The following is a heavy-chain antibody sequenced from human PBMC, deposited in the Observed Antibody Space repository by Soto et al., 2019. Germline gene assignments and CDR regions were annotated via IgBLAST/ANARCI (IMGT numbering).Heavy chain of an antibody. CDR3: ARGGIAAAAPPDY. J-gene: IGHJ4*02. V-gene: IGHV4-31*03. D-gene: IGHD6-13*01. CDR1: GGSISSGGYY. CDR2: IYYSVST. Sequence: QVQLQESGPGLVKPSQTLSLTCTVSGGSISSGGYYWSWIRQHPGKVLEWIGYIYYSVSTYYNPSLTSRVTISVDTSKNQFSLKLSSVTAADTAVYYCARGGIAAAAPPDYWGQGTLVTVSS.